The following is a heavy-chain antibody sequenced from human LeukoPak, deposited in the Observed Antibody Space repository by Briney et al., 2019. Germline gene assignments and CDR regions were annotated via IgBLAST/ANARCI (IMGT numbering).Heavy chain of an antibody. D-gene: IGHD3-22*01. Sequence: PGGSLRLSCAASGFTFSDYYMSWIRQAPGKGLEWVSYISSGGSTIYYADSVKGRFTISRDNANNSLYLQMNDLRADDTAVYYCARGDSSACPDYWGQGTLVTVSS. CDR2: ISSGGSTI. J-gene: IGHJ4*02. CDR1: GFTFSDYY. CDR3: ARGDSSACPDY. V-gene: IGHV3-11*01.